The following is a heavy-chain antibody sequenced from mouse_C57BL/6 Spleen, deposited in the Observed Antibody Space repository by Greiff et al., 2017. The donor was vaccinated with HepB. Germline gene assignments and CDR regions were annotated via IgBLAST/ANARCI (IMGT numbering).Heavy chain of an antibody. J-gene: IGHJ1*03. Sequence: QVQLQQSGAELVRPGTSVKMSCKASGYTFTNYWIGWAKQRPGHGLEWIGDIYPGGGYTNYNEKFKGKGTLTADKSSSTAQHSLTSEDSAIYYCARGYFDVWGTGTTVTVSS. V-gene: IGHV1-63*01. CDR3: ARGYFDV. CDR1: GYTFTNYW. CDR2: IYPGGGYT.